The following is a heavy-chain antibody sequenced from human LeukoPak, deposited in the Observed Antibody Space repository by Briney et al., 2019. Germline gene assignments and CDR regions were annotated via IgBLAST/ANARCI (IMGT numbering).Heavy chain of an antibody. V-gene: IGHV3-23*01. Sequence: GGSLRLSCAASGFTFSSYNMNWVRQAPGKGLEWVSAISGSGGSTYYADSVKSRFTISRDNSKNTVYLQMNSLRVDDTAVYYCARRDIVVVVSASDYWGQGTLVTVSS. CDR1: GFTFSSYN. J-gene: IGHJ4*02. D-gene: IGHD2-15*01. CDR2: ISGSGGST. CDR3: ARRDIVVVVSASDY.